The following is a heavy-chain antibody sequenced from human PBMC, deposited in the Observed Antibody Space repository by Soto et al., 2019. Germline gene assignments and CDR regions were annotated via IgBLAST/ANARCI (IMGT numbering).Heavy chain of an antibody. V-gene: IGHV4-30-2*01. CDR3: ASSYCSSTSCYRYYYYGMDV. D-gene: IGHD2-2*02. Sequence: SETLSLTCAVSGGSISSGGYSWSWIRQPPGKGLEWIGYIYHSGSTYYNPSLKSRVTISVDRSKNQFSLKLSSVTAADTAVYYCASSYCSSTSCYRYYYYGMDVWGQGTTVTVSS. CDR1: GGSISSGGYS. J-gene: IGHJ6*02. CDR2: IYHSGST.